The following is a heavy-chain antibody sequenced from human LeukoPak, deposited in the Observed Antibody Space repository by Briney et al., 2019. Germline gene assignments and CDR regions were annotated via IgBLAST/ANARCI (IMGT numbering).Heavy chain of an antibody. D-gene: IGHD3-9*01. V-gene: IGHV3-73*01. Sequence: GGSLKLSCAASGFTFSGSAMHWVRQASGKGLEWVGRIRSKANSYATAYAASVKGRFTISRDDSKNTAYLQMNSLKTEDTAVYYCTSGAYDILTGYYPGDAFDIWGQGTMATVSS. CDR2: IRSKANSYAT. CDR3: TSGAYDILTGYYPGDAFDI. J-gene: IGHJ3*02. CDR1: GFTFSGSA.